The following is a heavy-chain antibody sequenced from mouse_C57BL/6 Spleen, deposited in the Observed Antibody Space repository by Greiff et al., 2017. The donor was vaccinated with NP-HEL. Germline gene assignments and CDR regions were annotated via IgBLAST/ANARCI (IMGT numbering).Heavy chain of an antibody. J-gene: IGHJ4*01. CDR1: GYTFTSYW. D-gene: IGHD2-4*01. V-gene: IGHV1-70*01. CDR2: IFPASGST. CDR3: AISDDYYYAMDY. Sequence: VQLQQPGAELVKPGASVKLSCKASGYTFTSYWMHWVKQRPGQGLEWIGQIFPASGSTYYNEMYKDKAALTVDTSSSTAYMQLSSLTSEDTAVYFCAISDDYYYAMDYWGQGTSVTVSS.